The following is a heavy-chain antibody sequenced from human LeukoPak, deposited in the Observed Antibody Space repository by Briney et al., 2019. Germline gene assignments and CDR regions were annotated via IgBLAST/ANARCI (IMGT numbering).Heavy chain of an antibody. CDR1: GFSFSSYW. J-gene: IGHJ4*02. D-gene: IGHD1/OR15-1a*01. CDR3: ARDRTPYV. CDR2: IKQGGSEE. Sequence: PGGSLRLSCAASGFSFSSYWMTWVRQAPGKGLEWVANIKQGGSEEYYVDSVKGRFTISRDNANNSLYLQMNSLRAEDTAVYYCARDRTPYVWGQGTLVTVSS. V-gene: IGHV3-7*01.